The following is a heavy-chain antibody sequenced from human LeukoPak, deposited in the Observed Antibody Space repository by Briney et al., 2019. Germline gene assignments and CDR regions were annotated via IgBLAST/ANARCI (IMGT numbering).Heavy chain of an antibody. V-gene: IGHV4-34*01. CDR3: ARLRYSSGSLPD. Sequence: SETLSLTCAVSGGSFSGYYWSWIRQPPGKGLEWIGEINHSGSTNYNPSLKSRVTILVDTSKNRFSLKLSSVTAADTAVYYCARLRYSSGSLPDWGQGTLVTVSS. D-gene: IGHD6-19*01. J-gene: IGHJ4*02. CDR1: GGSFSGYY. CDR2: INHSGST.